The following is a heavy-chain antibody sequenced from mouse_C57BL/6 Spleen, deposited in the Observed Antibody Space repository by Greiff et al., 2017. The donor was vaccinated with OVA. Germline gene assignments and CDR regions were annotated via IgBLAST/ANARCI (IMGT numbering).Heavy chain of an antibody. D-gene: IGHD1-1*01. CDR3: ARRTVVAYYFDD. V-gene: IGHV1-54*01. CDR1: GYAFTNYL. CDR2: INPGCGGT. Sequence: QVQLQQSGAELVRPGTSVKVSCKASGYAFTNYLIEWVKQRPGQGLEWIGVINPGCGGTNYNEKFKGKATLTADKSSSTAYMQLSSLTSEDSAVYCGARRTVVAYYFDDWGQGTTLTASS. J-gene: IGHJ2*01.